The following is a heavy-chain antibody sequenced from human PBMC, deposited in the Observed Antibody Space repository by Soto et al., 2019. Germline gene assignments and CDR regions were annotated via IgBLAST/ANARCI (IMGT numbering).Heavy chain of an antibody. Sequence: SSETLSLTCTVSGGSISIGGYYWSWIRQHPGKGLEWIGEIYHSGSTNYNPSLKSRVTISVDKSKNQFSLKLSSVTAADTAVYYCAREEDSSGPGGMDVWGQGTTVTVSS. J-gene: IGHJ6*02. CDR2: IYHSGST. CDR3: AREEDSSGPGGMDV. CDR1: GGSISIGGYY. D-gene: IGHD3-22*01. V-gene: IGHV4-31*03.